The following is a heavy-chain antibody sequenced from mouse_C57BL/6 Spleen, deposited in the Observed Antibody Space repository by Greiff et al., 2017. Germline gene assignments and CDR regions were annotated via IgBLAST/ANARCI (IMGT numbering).Heavy chain of an antibody. J-gene: IGHJ1*03. D-gene: IGHD1-1*01. CDR1: GFTFSNYW. CDR2: IRLKSDNYAT. CDR3: TDYYYGSWGYFDV. V-gene: IGHV6-3*01. Sequence: EVKVEESGGGLVQPGGSMKLSCVASGFTFSNYWMNWVRQSPEKGLEWVAQIRLKSDNYATHYAESVKGRFTISRDDSKSSVYLQMNNLRAEDTGIYYCTDYYYGSWGYFDVWGTGTTVTVSS.